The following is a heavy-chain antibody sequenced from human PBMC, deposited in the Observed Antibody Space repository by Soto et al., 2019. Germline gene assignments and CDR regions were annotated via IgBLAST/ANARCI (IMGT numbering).Heavy chain of an antibody. J-gene: IGHJ6*02. V-gene: IGHV4-4*07. D-gene: IGHD1-20*01. Sequence: SETLSLTCTVSVDSISTYYWSWIRRPAGKGLEWIGRIDASGNTNYNPSLKSRVTMSADTSKKQFSLKLTSVTAADTAVYYCARYSNNWFQTEGMDVWGQGTTVTVSS. CDR2: IDASGNT. CDR3: ARYSNNWFQTEGMDV. CDR1: VDSISTYY.